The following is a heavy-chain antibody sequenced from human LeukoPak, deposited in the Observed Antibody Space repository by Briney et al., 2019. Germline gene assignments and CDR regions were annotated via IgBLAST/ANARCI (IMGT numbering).Heavy chain of an antibody. CDR1: GGTFSNYA. J-gene: IGHJ5*02. Sequence: GSSVKVSCKASGGTFSNYAISWGGQAPDQGLGWRGGILPIFDTGNYAQKFQGRVTVTADASTSTAYMELSSLRSEDTAVYYCARSNYGGHSGVWFDPWGQGTLVTVSS. V-gene: IGHV1-69*01. CDR3: ARSNYGGHSGVWFDP. D-gene: IGHD4-23*01. CDR2: ILPIFDTG.